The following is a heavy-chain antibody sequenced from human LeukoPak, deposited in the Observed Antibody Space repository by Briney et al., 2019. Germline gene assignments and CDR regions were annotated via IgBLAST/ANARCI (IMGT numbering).Heavy chain of an antibody. D-gene: IGHD3-22*01. J-gene: IGHJ4*02. CDR3: ARGSLIVVGDFDY. V-gene: IGHV1-2*02. CDR1: GYTFTGYY. Sequence: ASVKVSCKASGYTFTGYYMHWVPQAPGQRLEWMGWINPNSGGTNYAEKFQGRVTMTRDTSISTAYMELSRLRSDDTAVYYCARGSLIVVGDFDYWGQGTLVTVSS. CDR2: INPNSGGT.